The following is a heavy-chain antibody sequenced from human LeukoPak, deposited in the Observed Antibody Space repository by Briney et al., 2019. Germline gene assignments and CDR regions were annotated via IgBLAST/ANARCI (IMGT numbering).Heavy chain of an antibody. J-gene: IGHJ4*02. V-gene: IGHV3-30*03. Sequence: XGGSLRLSCAASGLTFSSYGIHWVRQAPGKGLEWLAVISNDGRDKHHADSVKGRFTLSRDNSKNTLYLEMNSLRAEDTAVYYCASDPYYRLDFWGQGTLLTVSS. CDR2: ISNDGRDK. CDR3: ASDPYYRLDF. D-gene: IGHD3-22*01. CDR1: GLTFSSYG.